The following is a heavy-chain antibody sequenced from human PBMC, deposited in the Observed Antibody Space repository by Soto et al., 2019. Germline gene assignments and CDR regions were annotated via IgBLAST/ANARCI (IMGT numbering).Heavy chain of an antibody. J-gene: IGHJ5*02. D-gene: IGHD2-2*01. CDR3: AALQSSKMDQLVRA. Sequence: QVQLVESGGGVIQPGRSLRLSCAASGFAFNIYPMHWVRQAPGKGLEWVALISYDGSNKYFADSVKGRFTISRDNSKNTLYLQMNSLKTEDTAVYYCAALQSSKMDQLVRAWGQGTLVTVS. V-gene: IGHV3-30-3*01. CDR1: GFAFNIYP. CDR2: ISYDGSNK.